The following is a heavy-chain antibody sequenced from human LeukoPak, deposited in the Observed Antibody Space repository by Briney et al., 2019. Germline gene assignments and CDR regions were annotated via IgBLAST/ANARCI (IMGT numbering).Heavy chain of an antibody. CDR3: ARPSINDYGDFGY. Sequence: GGSLRLSCAASGFTFSSHSLNWARQAPGKGLEWISSISGTSNSYKYYADSVKGRFTISRDDAKNSLYLQMNSLRAEDTAVYYCARPSINDYGDFGYWGQGTLVTVSS. V-gene: IGHV3-21*01. J-gene: IGHJ4*02. CDR2: ISGTSNSYK. CDR1: GFTFSSHS. D-gene: IGHD4-17*01.